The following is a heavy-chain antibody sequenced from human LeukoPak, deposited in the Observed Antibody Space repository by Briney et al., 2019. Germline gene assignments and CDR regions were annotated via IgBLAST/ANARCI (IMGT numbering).Heavy chain of an antibody. V-gene: IGHV3-48*02. J-gene: IGHJ4*02. CDR1: GFTLTSYS. D-gene: IGHD2-15*01. CDR2: IRSSSSTI. Sequence: GGSLRLSCAASGFTLTSYSMNWVRHAPGKGLEWVSYIRSSSSTIHYADSVKGRCTIYRDNVKNSLYLQMSSLRDEDTAVYYCARARGGSDYWGQGTLATVSS. CDR3: ARARGGSDY.